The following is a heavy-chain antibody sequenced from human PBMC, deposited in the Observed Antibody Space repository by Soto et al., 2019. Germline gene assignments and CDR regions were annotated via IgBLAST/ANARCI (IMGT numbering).Heavy chain of an antibody. Sequence: PGGSLRLSCAASGFTVSSNYMSWVRQAPGKGLEWVSVIYSGGSTYYADSVKGRFTISRHNSKNTLYLQMNSLRAEDTAVYYCARLRYFDWLLIPLSDYYYMDVWGKGTTVTVSS. J-gene: IGHJ6*03. D-gene: IGHD3-9*01. CDR3: ARLRYFDWLLIPLSDYYYMDV. CDR2: IYSGGST. CDR1: GFTVSSNY. V-gene: IGHV3-53*04.